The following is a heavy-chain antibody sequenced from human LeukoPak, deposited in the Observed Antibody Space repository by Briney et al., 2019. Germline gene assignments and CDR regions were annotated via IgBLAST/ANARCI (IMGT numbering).Heavy chain of an antibody. V-gene: IGHV1-2*02. D-gene: IGHD2-2*02. CDR2: INPNSGGT. J-gene: IGHJ4*02. CDR3: ARAYCSSTSCYTAGY. Sequence: GASVKVSCKASGYTFTGYYMHWARQAPGQGLEWMGWINPNSGGTNYAQKFQGRVTMTRDTSISTAYMELSRLRSDDTAVYYCARAYCSSTSCYTAGYWGQGTLVTVSS. CDR1: GYTFTGYY.